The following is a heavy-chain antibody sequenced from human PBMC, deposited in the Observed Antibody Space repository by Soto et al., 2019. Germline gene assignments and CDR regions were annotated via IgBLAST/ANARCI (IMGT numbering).Heavy chain of an antibody. D-gene: IGHD1-26*01. CDR2: ISGSGGST. CDR3: AKSQGFNYYYGMDV. CDR1: GFTFSSYA. Sequence: GGSLRLSCAASGFTFSSYAMSWVRQAPGKGLEWVSAISGSGGSTYYADSVKGRFTISRDNSKNTLYLQMNSLRAEDTAVYYCAKSQGFNYYYGMDVWGQGTTVTVS. J-gene: IGHJ6*02. V-gene: IGHV3-23*01.